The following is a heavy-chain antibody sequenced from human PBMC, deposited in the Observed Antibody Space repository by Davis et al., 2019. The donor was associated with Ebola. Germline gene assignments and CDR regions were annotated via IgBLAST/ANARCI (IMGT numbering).Heavy chain of an antibody. CDR1: GFSVTNNY. V-gene: IGHV3-53*01. D-gene: IGHD6-19*01. CDR3: ARCSDWYPDS. J-gene: IGHJ4*02. CDR2: IYRDGSS. Sequence: GGSLRLSCAASGFSVTNNYMSWVRQTPGKGLEWVSVIYRDGSSYIADSVKGRFTISRDNSKNTVYLQISRLRADNTAVYYCARCSDWYPDSWGQGTKVTVSS.